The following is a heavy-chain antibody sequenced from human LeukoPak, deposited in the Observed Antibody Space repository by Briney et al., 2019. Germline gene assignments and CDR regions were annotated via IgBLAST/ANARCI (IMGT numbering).Heavy chain of an antibody. V-gene: IGHV3-30-3*01. J-gene: IGHJ6*03. CDR1: GFTFSSYA. D-gene: IGHD3-10*01. Sequence: GGSLRLSCAASGFTFSSYAMHWVRQAPGKGLEWVAVISYDGSNKWYADSVKGRFTISRDTSKNTLYLQMNSLRDDDTAVYYCAKGVGGSASYYYMDVWGKGTTVTVSS. CDR2: ISYDGSNK. CDR3: AKGVGGSASYYYMDV.